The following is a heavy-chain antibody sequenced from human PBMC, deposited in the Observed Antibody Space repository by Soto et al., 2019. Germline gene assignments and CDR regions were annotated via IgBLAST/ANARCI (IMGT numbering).Heavy chain of an antibody. D-gene: IGHD1-26*01. CDR1: GFIFENFG. CDR3: AKNQGVELVPLATVDWFDP. Sequence: GGSLRLSCAASGFIFENFGMSWVRQAPGKGLEWISSISGSGFKKYYADSVKGRFTSSRDNSKSTVYLELNNLSAEDTAVYHCAKNQGVELVPLATVDWFDPWGQGSVVTVSS. CDR2: ISGSGFKK. J-gene: IGHJ5*02. V-gene: IGHV3-23*01.